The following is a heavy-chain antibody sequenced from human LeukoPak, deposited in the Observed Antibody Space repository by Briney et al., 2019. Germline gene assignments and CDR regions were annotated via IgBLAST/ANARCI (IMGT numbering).Heavy chain of an antibody. Sequence: SETLSLTCAVYGGSLSGYYWSWIPQPPGKGLEWSGEINHSGSTNYNPSLKSRVTISVDTSKNQFSLKLSSVTAADTAVYYCARGPRYSSSWSLGGWFDPWGQGTLVTVSS. J-gene: IGHJ5*02. D-gene: IGHD6-13*01. CDR1: GGSLSGYY. CDR2: INHSGST. V-gene: IGHV4-34*01. CDR3: ARGPRYSSSWSLGGWFDP.